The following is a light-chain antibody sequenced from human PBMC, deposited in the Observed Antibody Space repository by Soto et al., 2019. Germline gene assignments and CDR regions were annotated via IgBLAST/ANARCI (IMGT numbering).Light chain of an antibody. CDR2: EVS. V-gene: IGLV2-8*01. J-gene: IGLJ1*01. CDR1: SSDVGGYNY. CDR3: SSHAGSKRV. Sequence: QSALTQPPSASGSPGQSVTISCTGTSSDVGGYNYVSWYQQHPGKAPKLMIYEVSKRPSGVPDRFSGSKSGNTASLIVSGLQAEDEADYYCSSHAGSKRVFGTGTKLTVL.